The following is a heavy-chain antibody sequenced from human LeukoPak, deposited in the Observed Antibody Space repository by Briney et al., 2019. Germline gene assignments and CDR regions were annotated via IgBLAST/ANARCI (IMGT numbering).Heavy chain of an antibody. CDR1: GGTFSSYA. D-gene: IGHD3-10*01. J-gene: IGHJ5*02. Sequence: ASVKVSCKASGGTFSSYAISWVRQAPGQGLEWMGGIIPIFGTANYAQKFQGRVTITADESPSTAYMELSSLRSEDTAVYYCASVSWFGELLSNWFDPWGQGTLVTVSS. CDR2: IIPIFGTA. CDR3: ASVSWFGELLSNWFDP. V-gene: IGHV1-69*13.